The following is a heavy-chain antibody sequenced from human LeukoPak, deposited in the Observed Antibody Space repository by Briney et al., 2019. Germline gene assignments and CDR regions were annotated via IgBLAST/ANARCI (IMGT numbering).Heavy chain of an antibody. V-gene: IGHV1-69*06. CDR1: GGTFSSYA. Sequence: SVKFSCKASGGTFSSYAISWVRQAPGQGLEWMGGIIPIFGTANYAQKFQGRVTITADKSTSTAYMELSSLRSEDTAVYYCARDNPEGFGELLEWGQGTLVTVSS. D-gene: IGHD3-10*01. CDR2: IIPIFGTA. CDR3: ARDNPEGFGELLE. J-gene: IGHJ4*02.